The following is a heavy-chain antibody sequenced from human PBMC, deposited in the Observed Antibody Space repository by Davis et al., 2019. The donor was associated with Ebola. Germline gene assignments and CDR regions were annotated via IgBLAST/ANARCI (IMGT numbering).Heavy chain of an antibody. CDR3: ARVGWLRFRWFDP. CDR1: GYTFTSYA. Sequence: ASVKVSCKASGYTFTSYAMHWVRQAPGQRLEWMGWINAGNGNTKYSQKFQGRVTITRDTSASTAYMELSSLRSEDTAVYYCARVGWLRFRWFDPWGQGTLVTVSS. D-gene: IGHD5-12*01. CDR2: INAGNGNT. V-gene: IGHV1-3*01. J-gene: IGHJ5*02.